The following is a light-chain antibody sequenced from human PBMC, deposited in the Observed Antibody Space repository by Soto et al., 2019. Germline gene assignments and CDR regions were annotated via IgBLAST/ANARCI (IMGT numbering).Light chain of an antibody. J-gene: IGKJ2*01. CDR2: KAS. CDR1: QSISSW. V-gene: IGKV1-5*03. Sequence: DIQMTQSPSTLSASVGDRVTITCRASQSISSWLAWYLQKPGKAPKHLIYKASTLQDGVPSRFSGSGSGTEFTLTISSLQPDDFATYYRQQYSSYSPYTFGQGTKLEIK. CDR3: QQYSSYSPYT.